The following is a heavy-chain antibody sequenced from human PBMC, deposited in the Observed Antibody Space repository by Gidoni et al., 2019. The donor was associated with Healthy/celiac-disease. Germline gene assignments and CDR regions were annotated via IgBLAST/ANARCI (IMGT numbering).Heavy chain of an antibody. CDR1: GYTFTSDG. D-gene: IGHD2-2*01. V-gene: IGHV1-18*01. CDR2: ISAYNSNT. Sequence: QVQLVQSGAEVKKPGASVKVSCKASGYTFTSDGIRWVRQAPGQGLEWMGVISAYNSNTNYAQKLQGRVTMTTDTSTSTAYMELRSLRSDDTAVYYCARVILISHPPIVVVPAAIDYWGQGTLVTVSS. CDR3: ARVILISHPPIVVVPAAIDY. J-gene: IGHJ4*02.